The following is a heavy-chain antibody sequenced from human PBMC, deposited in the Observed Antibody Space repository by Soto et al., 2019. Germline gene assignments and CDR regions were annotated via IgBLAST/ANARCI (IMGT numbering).Heavy chain of an antibody. J-gene: IGHJ6*02. Sequence: GGSLRLSCAASGFTFSSYWMSWVRQAPGKGLEWVANIKQDGSEKYYVDSVKGRFTISRDNAKNSLYLQMNSLRAEDTAVYYCARGTYNDFWSGRPIIHGMDVWGQGTTVTVSS. D-gene: IGHD3-3*01. V-gene: IGHV3-7*03. CDR1: GFTFSSYW. CDR2: IKQDGSEK. CDR3: ARGTYNDFWSGRPIIHGMDV.